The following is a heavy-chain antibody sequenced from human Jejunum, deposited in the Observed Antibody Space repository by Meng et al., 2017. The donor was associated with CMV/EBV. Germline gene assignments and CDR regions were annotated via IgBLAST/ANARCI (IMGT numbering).Heavy chain of an antibody. V-gene: IGHV3-23*05. CDR3: AKRINLVRGRIMDYYAMEV. J-gene: IGHJ6*02. Sequence: YAMSWVRQAPGKGLEWVSVTYASDEEVYYVDSVRGRFTISRDNAKNSLYLQMNSLRVEDTAVYYCAKRINLVRGRIMDYYAMEVWGQGTTVTVSS. CDR1: YA. CDR2: TYASDEEV. D-gene: IGHD3-10*01.